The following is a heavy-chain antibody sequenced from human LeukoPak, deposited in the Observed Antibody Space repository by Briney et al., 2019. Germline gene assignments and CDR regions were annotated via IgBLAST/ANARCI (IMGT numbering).Heavy chain of an antibody. V-gene: IGHV3-53*01. CDR3: ARDMGRSRGAPLDY. D-gene: IGHD3-10*01. CDR1: GFTFSSYW. Sequence: GGSLRLSCAASGFTFSSYWMNWARQAPGKGLEWVSVIYSGGSTYYADSVKGRFTISRDNSKNTLYLQMNSLRAEDTAVYYCARDMGRSRGAPLDYWGQGTLVTVSS. CDR2: IYSGGST. J-gene: IGHJ4*02.